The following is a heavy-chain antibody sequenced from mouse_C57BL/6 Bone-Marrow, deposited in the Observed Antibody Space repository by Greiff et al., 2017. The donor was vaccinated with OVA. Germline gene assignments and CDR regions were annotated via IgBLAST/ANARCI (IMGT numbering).Heavy chain of an antibody. CDR2: IHPSDSDT. V-gene: IGHV1-74*01. D-gene: IGHD1-1*02. CDR3: AIAGILWASYWYFDV. J-gene: IGHJ1*03. Sequence: VQLQQPGAELVKPGASVKVSCKASGYPFPSYWMHWVKQRPGQGLEWLGRIHPSDSDTNYHQKFKGKATLTVDKSSSTAYMQLSSLTSEDSAVYYCAIAGILWASYWYFDVWGTGTTVTVAS. CDR1: GYPFPSYW.